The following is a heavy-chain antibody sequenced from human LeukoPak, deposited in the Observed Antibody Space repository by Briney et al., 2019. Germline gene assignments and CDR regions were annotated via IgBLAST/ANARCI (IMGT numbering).Heavy chain of an antibody. D-gene: IGHD6-25*01. CDR3: EALEASGRGVYYYGIDV. V-gene: IGHV1-69*04. Sequence: GASVKVSCKASGYTFTGYDMHWLRQAPGQGLEWMVRIIPILGIANYAQKFQGRVTITADKSTSTAYMVLSNLRSEATADYYCEALEASGRGVYYYGIDVWGQGTTVTVSS. J-gene: IGHJ6*02. CDR1: GYTFTGYD. CDR2: IIPILGIA.